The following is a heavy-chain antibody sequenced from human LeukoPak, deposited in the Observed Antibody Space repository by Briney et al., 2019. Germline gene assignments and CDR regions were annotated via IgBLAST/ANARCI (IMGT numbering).Heavy chain of an antibody. CDR2: IIPIFGTA. Sequence: ASVKVSCKASGGTFSSYAISRVRQAPGQGLEWMGGIIPIFGTANYAQKFQGRVTITADESTSTAYMELSSLRSEDTAVYYCARTWFGELLVSNWFDPWGQGTLVTVSS. V-gene: IGHV1-69*13. D-gene: IGHD3-10*01. J-gene: IGHJ5*02. CDR3: ARTWFGELLVSNWFDP. CDR1: GGTFSSYA.